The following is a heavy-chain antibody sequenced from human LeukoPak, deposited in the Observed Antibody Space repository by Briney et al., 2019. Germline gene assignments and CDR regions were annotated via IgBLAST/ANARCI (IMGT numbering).Heavy chain of an antibody. CDR2: INHSGST. V-gene: IGHV4-34*01. J-gene: IGHJ4*02. D-gene: IGHD6-19*01. CDR3: ARGYLRWLVHRYYFDY. CDR1: GGSFSGYY. Sequence: SETLSLTCAVYGGSFSGYYWSWIRQPPGKGLEWIGEINHSGSTNYNPSLKSRVTISVDTSKNQFSLKLSSVTAADTAVYYCARGYLRWLVHRYYFDYWGQGTLVTVSS.